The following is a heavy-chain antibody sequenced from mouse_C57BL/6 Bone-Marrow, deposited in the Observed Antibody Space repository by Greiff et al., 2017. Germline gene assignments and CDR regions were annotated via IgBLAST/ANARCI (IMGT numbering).Heavy chain of an antibody. J-gene: IGHJ2*01. CDR1: GYTFTDYE. CDR3: TRLYYYGSSYYFDY. Sequence: VQLQQSGAELVRPGASVTLSCKASGYTFTDYEMHWVKQTPVHGLEWIGAIDPETGGTAYNQKFKGKAILTADKSSSTAYMELRSLTSEDSAVYYCTRLYYYGSSYYFDYWGQGTTLTVSS. V-gene: IGHV1-15*01. D-gene: IGHD1-1*01. CDR2: IDPETGGT.